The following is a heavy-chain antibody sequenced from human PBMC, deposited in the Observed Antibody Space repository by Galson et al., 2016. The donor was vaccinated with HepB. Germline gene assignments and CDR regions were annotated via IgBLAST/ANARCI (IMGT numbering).Heavy chain of an antibody. CDR3: ARATSSSWYVLDY. CDR1: GDSVSSISAT. CDR2: TFYRSKWYK. D-gene: IGHD6-13*01. V-gene: IGHV6-1*01. Sequence: CAISGDSVSSISATWNWIRQSPSRGLEWLGRTFYRSKWYKDYAASVKSRITVNADTSRNQFTLQLNSVTPEDEALYFCARATSSSWYVLDYWGQGTLVAVSS. J-gene: IGHJ4*02.